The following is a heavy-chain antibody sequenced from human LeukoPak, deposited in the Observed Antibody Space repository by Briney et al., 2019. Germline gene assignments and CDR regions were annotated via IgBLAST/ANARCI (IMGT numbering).Heavy chain of an antibody. J-gene: IGHJ3*02. CDR1: GGSISSYY. Sequence: PSETLSLTCTVSGGSISSYYWSWIRQPPGKGLEWIGYIYYSGSTNYNPSLKSRVTISVDTSKNQFSLKLSSVTAADTAVYYCARHGVVVPAAIGRSGAFNIWGQGTMVTVSS. CDR3: ARHGVVVPAAIGRSGAFNI. CDR2: IYYSGST. D-gene: IGHD2-2*01. V-gene: IGHV4-59*08.